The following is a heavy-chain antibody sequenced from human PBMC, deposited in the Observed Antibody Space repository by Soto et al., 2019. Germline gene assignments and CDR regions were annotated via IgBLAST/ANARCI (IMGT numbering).Heavy chain of an antibody. CDR2: INPNSGGT. D-gene: IGHD2-15*01. J-gene: IGHJ4*02. CDR3: ARAVGDCSGGSCYIDY. CDR1: GYTFTGYY. V-gene: IGHV1-2*04. Sequence: GASVKVSCKASGYTFTGYYMHWVRQAPGQGLEWMGWINPNSGGTNYAQKFQGWVTMTRDTSISTAYMELSRLRSDDTAVYYCARAVGDCSGGSCYIDYWSQGTLVTGSS.